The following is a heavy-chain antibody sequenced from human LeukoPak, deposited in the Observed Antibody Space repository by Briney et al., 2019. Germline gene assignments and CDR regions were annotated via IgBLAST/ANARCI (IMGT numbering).Heavy chain of an antibody. Sequence: ASVKVSCKVSGGTFSSYTISWVRQAPGQGLEWMGRIIPILGIANYAQKFQGRVTITADKSTSTAYMELSSLRSEDTAVYYCARVDYYDSSGYYYFDYWGQGTLVTVSS. D-gene: IGHD3-22*01. J-gene: IGHJ4*02. CDR3: ARVDYYDSSGYYYFDY. V-gene: IGHV1-69*02. CDR2: IIPILGIA. CDR1: GGTFSSYT.